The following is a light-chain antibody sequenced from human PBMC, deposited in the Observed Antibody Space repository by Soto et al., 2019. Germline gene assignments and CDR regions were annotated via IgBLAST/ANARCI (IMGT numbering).Light chain of an antibody. CDR2: GAS. Sequence: DVQMTQSPSSLSASVGDRVTITCRASQSIRTSLNWYQQKPGKAPKLLIYGASGLQSGVPSRFTGSGSGTDFTLTISSLQPEDFATYYCQHPSSRHSWTFGPGTKVEIK. CDR3: QHPSSRHSWT. J-gene: IGKJ1*01. CDR1: QSIRTS. V-gene: IGKV1-39*01.